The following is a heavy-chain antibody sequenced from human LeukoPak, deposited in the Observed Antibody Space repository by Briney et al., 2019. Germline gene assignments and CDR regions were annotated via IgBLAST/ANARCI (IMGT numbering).Heavy chain of an antibody. CDR2: IRSSSSYI. D-gene: IGHD5-24*01. CDR1: GFTFSSYS. CDR3: AREWLGGAFDI. V-gene: IGHV3-21*01. J-gene: IGHJ3*02. Sequence: GGSLRLSCAASGFTFSSYSMNWVRQAPGKGLEWVSFIRSSSSYIYYADSVKGRFTISRDNSKNTLYLQMNSLRAEDTAVYYCAREWLGGAFDIWGQGTMVTVSS.